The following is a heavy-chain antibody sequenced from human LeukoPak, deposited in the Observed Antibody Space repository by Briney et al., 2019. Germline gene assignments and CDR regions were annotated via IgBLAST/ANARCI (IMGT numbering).Heavy chain of an antibody. D-gene: IGHD3-10*01. Sequence: GGSLRLSCAASGFTFRSDWMSWVRQSPEKGLEWAANINPDGSATYYVDSVKGRFIISRDNTKNSLYLQMNSLRAEDTAMYYCARGTMASDFWGQGTLVTVSS. V-gene: IGHV3-7*03. CDR1: GFTFRSDW. CDR2: INPDGSAT. J-gene: IGHJ4*02. CDR3: ARGTMASDF.